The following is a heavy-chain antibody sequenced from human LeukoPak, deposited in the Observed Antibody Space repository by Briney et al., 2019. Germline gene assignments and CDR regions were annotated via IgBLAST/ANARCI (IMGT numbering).Heavy chain of an antibody. CDR3: ARHSPVSTMTSDY. V-gene: IGHV5-51*01. D-gene: IGHD2/OR15-2a*01. Sequence: GESLKISCQGSGYSFANYWIGWVRQMPGKGLEWMGIIYPGDSDTRYSPSFQGQVTISADKSITTAYLQWSGLKASDTAMYYCARHSPVSTMTSDYWGQGTLVTVSS. CDR1: GYSFANYW. CDR2: IYPGDSDT. J-gene: IGHJ4*02.